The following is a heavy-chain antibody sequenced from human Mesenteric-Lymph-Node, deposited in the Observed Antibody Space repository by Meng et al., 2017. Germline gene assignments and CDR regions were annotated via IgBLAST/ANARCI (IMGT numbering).Heavy chain of an antibody. CDR2: INHSGST. D-gene: IGHD5-24*01. J-gene: IGHJ4*02. V-gene: IGHV4-34*01. CDR3: ATQESRDGHNPY. CDR1: GGSFSGYY. Sequence: QGQLTPWGAGWLKPSETLSLTCAVYGGSFSGYYWSWIRQPPGEGLEWIGEINHSGSTNYNPSLKSRVTISMGKSNNQLSLKLNSVTAADTAVYYCATQESRDGHNPYWGQGTLVTVSS.